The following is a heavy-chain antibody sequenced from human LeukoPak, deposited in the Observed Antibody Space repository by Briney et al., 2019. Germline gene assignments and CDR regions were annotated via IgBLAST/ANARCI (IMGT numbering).Heavy chain of an antibody. CDR1: GGSISSYY. CDR2: IYYSGST. CDR3: ASWGVLGDSGSYHYYFDY. Sequence: SETLSLTCTVSGGSISSYYWSWIRQPPGKGLEWIGYIYYSGSTNYNPSLKSRVTTSVDTSKNQFSLKLSSVTAADTAVYYCASWGVLGDSGSYHYYFDYWGQGTLVTVSS. D-gene: IGHD1-26*01. J-gene: IGHJ4*02. V-gene: IGHV4-59*01.